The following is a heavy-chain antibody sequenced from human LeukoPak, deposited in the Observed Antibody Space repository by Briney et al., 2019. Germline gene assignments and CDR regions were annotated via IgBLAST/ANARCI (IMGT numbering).Heavy chain of an antibody. V-gene: IGHV4-34*01. CDR3: ARFSSSGGHYFDY. CDR2: INHSGST. Sequence: KASETQSLTCAVYGGSFSGYYWSWIRQPPGKGLEWIGEINHSGSTNYNPSLKSRVTISVDTSKNQFSLKLSSVTAADTAVYYCARFSSSGGHYFDYWGQGTLVTVSS. CDR1: GGSFSGYY. D-gene: IGHD6-6*01. J-gene: IGHJ4*02.